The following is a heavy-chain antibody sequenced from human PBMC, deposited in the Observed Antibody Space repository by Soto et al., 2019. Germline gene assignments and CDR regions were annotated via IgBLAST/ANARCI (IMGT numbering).Heavy chain of an antibody. CDR1: GGSISTDNW. V-gene: IGHV4-4*02. CDR2: IYQRGSP. J-gene: IGHJ4*02. Sequence: SETLSLTCAISGGSISTDNWWSWVRQPPGRGLEWIGEIYQRGSPNYNSSLRSRVTISLDKSKNSFSLQLTSVTAADTGVYYCASHNYDYVWGTYTPFDTWGQGTVVTVSS. CDR3: ASHNYDYVWGTYTPFDT. D-gene: IGHD3-16*01.